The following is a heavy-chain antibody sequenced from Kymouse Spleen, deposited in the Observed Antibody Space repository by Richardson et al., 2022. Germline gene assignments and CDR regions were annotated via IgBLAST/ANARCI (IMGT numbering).Heavy chain of an antibody. CDR2: INHSGST. CDR3: ARGGYYGSGSYRYYGMDV. CDR1: GGSFSGYY. J-gene: IGHJ6*02. Sequence: QVQLQQWGAGLLKPSETLSLTCAVYGGSFSGYYWSWIRQPPGKGLEWIGEINHSGSTNYNPSLKSRVTISVDTSKNQFSLKLSSVTAADTAVYYCARGGYYGSGSYRYYGMDVWGQGTTVTVSS. V-gene: IGHV4-34*01. D-gene: IGHD3-10*01.